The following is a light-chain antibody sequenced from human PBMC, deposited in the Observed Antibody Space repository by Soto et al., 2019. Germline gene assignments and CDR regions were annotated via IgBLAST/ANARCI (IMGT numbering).Light chain of an antibody. CDR2: SNN. CDR1: NSNIGSNT. J-gene: IGLJ1*01. CDR3: ATWDDRLNGYV. Sequence: QAVVTQPPSASGTPGQRVTISCSGTNSNIGSNTVTWYQQLPGTAPILPIYSNNQRSSGVPDRFSGSRSGTSGSLAISGLQSEDEADYYCATWDDRLNGYVFGSGTKLTVL. V-gene: IGLV1-44*01.